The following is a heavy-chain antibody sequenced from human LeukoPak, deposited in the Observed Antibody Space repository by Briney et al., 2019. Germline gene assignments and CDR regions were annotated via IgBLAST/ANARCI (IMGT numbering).Heavy chain of an antibody. CDR1: GGSFSSYY. CDR2: INHSGGT. J-gene: IGHJ4*02. D-gene: IGHD6-19*01. Sequence: SETLSLTCAVYGGSFSSYYWSWIRQPPGKGLEWIGEINHSGGTNYNPSLKSRVTISVDTPKNQFSLKLSSVTAADTAVYYCAAERRYSSGRWDYYFDYWGQGTLVTVSS. CDR3: AAERRYSSGRWDYYFDY. V-gene: IGHV4-34*01.